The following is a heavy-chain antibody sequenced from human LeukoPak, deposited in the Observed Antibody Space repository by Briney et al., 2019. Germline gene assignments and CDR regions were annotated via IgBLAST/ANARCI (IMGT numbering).Heavy chain of an antibody. V-gene: IGHV3-15*01. Sequence: GGSLRLSCAASGLTFSNDWMIWVGQAPGKGLEWVGRIKSITDGGTTNYATPIKHRFTISKDHSKNTLYLQMNSLKTGFTAVYYCTKESWFVPWGQGTLVTVSS. CDR1: GLTFSNDW. CDR2: IKSITDGGTT. J-gene: IGHJ5*02. CDR3: TKESWFVP.